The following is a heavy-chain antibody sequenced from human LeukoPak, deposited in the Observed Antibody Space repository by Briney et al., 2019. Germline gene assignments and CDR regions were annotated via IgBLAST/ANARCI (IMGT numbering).Heavy chain of an antibody. V-gene: IGHV3-33*06. CDR1: GFTFSSYG. D-gene: IGHD2-2*01. CDR3: AKDKGYCSSDVRYPPYGMDV. CDR2: IWYDGSNK. J-gene: IGHJ6*02. Sequence: GGSLRLSCAASGFTFSSYGMHWVRQAPGKGLEWVAVIWYDGSNKYYADSVKGRFTISRNNSKNTVYLEMNSLRAEDTAIYYCAKDKGYCSSDVRYPPYGMDVWGQGATVTFAS.